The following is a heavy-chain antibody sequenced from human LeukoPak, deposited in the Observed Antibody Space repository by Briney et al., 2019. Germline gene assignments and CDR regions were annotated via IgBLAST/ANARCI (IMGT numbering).Heavy chain of an antibody. J-gene: IGHJ5*02. CDR3: ARGVSGNIEAFLNSFDP. D-gene: IGHD3-10*01. CDR2: ITPNSGGT. Sequence: ASVKVSCKASGYTFTGYFMHWVRQAPGQGLQWMGWITPNSGGTNYAQIFQGRITMTRDTSISTAYMELSRLRSDDTAVYYCARGVSGNIEAFLNSFDPWGQGSLVTVSS. CDR1: GYTFTGYF. V-gene: IGHV1-2*02.